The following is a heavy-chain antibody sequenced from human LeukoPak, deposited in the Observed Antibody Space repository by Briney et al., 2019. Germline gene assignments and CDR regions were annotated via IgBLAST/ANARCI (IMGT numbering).Heavy chain of an antibody. CDR1: GGTFSSYA. V-gene: IGHV1-69*05. CDR3: ARGSYSNYGYYFDY. Sequence: SVKVSXKASGGTFSSYAISWVRQAPGQGLEWMGRIIPIFGTANYAQKFQGRVTITTDESTSTAYMELSSLRSEDTAVYYCARGSYSNYGYYFDYWGQGTLVTVSS. D-gene: IGHD4-11*01. CDR2: IIPIFGTA. J-gene: IGHJ4*02.